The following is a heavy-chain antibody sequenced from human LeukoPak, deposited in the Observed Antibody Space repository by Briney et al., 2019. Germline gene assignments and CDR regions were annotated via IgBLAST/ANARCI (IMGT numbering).Heavy chain of an antibody. D-gene: IGHD6-25*01. J-gene: IGHJ4*02. CDR2: ISYDGSNK. CDR3: ASRLLFDY. Sequence: GGSLRLSCAASGFTFSSYAMSWVRQAPGKGLEWVAVISYDGSNKYYADSVKGRFTTSRDNSKNTLYLQMNSLRAEDTAVYYCASRLLFDYWGQGTLVTVSS. V-gene: IGHV3-30*04. CDR1: GFTFSSYA.